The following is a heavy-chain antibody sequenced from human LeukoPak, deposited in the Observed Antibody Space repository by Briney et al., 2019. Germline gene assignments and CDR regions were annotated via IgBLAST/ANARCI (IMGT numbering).Heavy chain of an antibody. Sequence: ASVKVSCKASGYTFTSYDINWVRQATGQGLEWMGWMNPNSGNTGYAQKFQGRVTMTRNTSISTAYMELSSLRSEDTAVYYCARGTTTPDGRHSSVQFDPWGQGTLVTVSS. CDR2: MNPNSGNT. V-gene: IGHV1-8*01. CDR1: GYTFTSYD. D-gene: IGHD6-19*01. J-gene: IGHJ5*02. CDR3: ARGTTTPDGRHSSVQFDP.